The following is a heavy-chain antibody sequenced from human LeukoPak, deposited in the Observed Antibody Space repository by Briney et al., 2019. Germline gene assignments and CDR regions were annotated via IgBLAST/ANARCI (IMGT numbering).Heavy chain of an antibody. V-gene: IGHV4-34*01. CDR1: GGSFSGYY. J-gene: IGHJ3*02. Sequence: SETLSLTCAVYGGSFSGYYWSWIRQPPGKGLEWIGEINHSGSTNYNPSLKSRVTISVDTSKNHFSLRLSSVAAADTAVYYCARIRAGAITNAFEIWGQGTVVTVSS. D-gene: IGHD1-26*01. CDR3: ARIRAGAITNAFEI. CDR2: INHSGST.